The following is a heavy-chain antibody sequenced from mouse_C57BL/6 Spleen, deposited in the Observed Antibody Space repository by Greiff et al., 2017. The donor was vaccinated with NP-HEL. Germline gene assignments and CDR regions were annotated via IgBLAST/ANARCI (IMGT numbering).Heavy chain of an antibody. CDR1: GYAFSSSW. D-gene: IGHD3-2*02. V-gene: IGHV1-82*01. CDR3: ARQETAQATYYFDY. CDR2: IYPGDGDT. Sequence: VQGVESGPELVKPGASVKISCKASGYAFSSSWMNWVKQRPGKGLEWIGRIYPGDGDTNYNGKFKGKATLTADKSSSTAYMQLSSLTSEDSAVYFCARQETAQATYYFDYWGQGTTLTVSS. J-gene: IGHJ2*01.